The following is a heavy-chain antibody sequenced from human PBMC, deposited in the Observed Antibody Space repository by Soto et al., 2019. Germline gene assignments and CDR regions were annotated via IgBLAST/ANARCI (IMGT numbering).Heavy chain of an antibody. D-gene: IGHD6-13*01. Sequence: SQTLSLTCDISGDIISSNSAAWNWIRQSPSRGLEWLGRTYYRSKWYNDYAVSVRGRITINPDTSKNQFSLQLKSVTPDDTAVYYCARGRAAGRGDWFDHWGQGTPVPVSS. J-gene: IGHJ5*02. CDR3: ARGRAAGRGDWFDH. CDR1: GDIISSNSAA. V-gene: IGHV6-1*01. CDR2: TYYRSKWYN.